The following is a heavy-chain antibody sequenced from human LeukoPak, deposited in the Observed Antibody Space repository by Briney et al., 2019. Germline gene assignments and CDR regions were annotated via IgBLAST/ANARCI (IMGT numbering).Heavy chain of an antibody. CDR3: ARGGATIFGVVAYYYYYGMDV. J-gene: IGHJ6*02. CDR2: MNPNSGNT. D-gene: IGHD3-3*01. V-gene: IGHV1-8*01. CDR1: GYTFTSYD. Sequence: WASVKVSCKASGYTFTSYDINWVRQATGQGLEWMGWMNPNSGNTGYAQKFQGRVTMTRNTSISTAYMELSSLRSEDTAVYYCARGGATIFGVVAYYYYYGMDVWGQGTTVTVSS.